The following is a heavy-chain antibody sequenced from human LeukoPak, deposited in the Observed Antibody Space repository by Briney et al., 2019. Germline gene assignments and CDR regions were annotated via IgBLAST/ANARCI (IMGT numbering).Heavy chain of an antibody. CDR2: MSPNSGDT. CDR3: ARGPPNWGYDY. V-gene: IGHV1-8*01. Sequence: ASVKVSCKASGYTFTSYDFNWVRQATGQRPEWMGWMSPNSGDTGYAQKFHDRVTMTRNTSISTAYMELSSLRSNDTAVYYCARGPPNWGYDYWGPGTLVTVSS. J-gene: IGHJ4*02. D-gene: IGHD7-27*01. CDR1: GYTFTSYD.